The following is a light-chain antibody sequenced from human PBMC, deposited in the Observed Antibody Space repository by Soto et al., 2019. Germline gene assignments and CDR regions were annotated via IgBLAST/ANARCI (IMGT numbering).Light chain of an antibody. CDR1: SSDVGGYNY. J-gene: IGLJ1*01. V-gene: IGLV2-11*01. CDR3: CSYAGSYYV. CDR2: DVS. Sequence: QSALTQPRSVSGSPGQSVTISCTGTSSDVGGYNYVSRYQQHPGKAPKLMIYDVSKRPSGVPHRFSGSKSGNTASLTISGLQAEYEADYYCCSYAGSYYVFGTGTKVTVL.